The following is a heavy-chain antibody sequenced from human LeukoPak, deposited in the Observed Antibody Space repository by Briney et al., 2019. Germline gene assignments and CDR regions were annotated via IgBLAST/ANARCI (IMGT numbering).Heavy chain of an antibody. J-gene: IGHJ4*02. D-gene: IGHD5-24*01. Sequence: ASVKVSCKASGYTFTGYYMHWVRQAPGQGLEWMGWINPNSGGTNYAQKFQGRVTTTRDTSISTAYMELSRLRSDDTAVYYCARYKGDGYSMTFDYWGQGTLVTVSS. CDR3: ARYKGDGYSMTFDY. V-gene: IGHV1-2*02. CDR1: GYTFTGYY. CDR2: INPNSGGT.